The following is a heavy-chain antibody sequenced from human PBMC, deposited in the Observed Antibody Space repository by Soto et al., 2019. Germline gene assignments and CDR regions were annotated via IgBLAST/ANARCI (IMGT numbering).Heavy chain of an antibody. CDR3: GRDKAMEDSSGWPLDY. J-gene: IGHJ4*02. V-gene: IGHV1-18*01. CDR1: GYTFTSYG. Sequence: QVQLVQSGAEVKKPGASVKVSCKASGYTFTSYGISWVRQAPGQGLEWMGWISAYNGNTNYAQKLQGRVTITTDTTTSTAYMELRSLRSDEAAVYYCGRDKAMEDSSGWPLDYWGQGTLVTVSS. D-gene: IGHD6-19*01. CDR2: ISAYNGNT.